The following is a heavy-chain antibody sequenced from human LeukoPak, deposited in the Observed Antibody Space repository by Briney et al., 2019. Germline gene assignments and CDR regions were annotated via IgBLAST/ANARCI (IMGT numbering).Heavy chain of an antibody. V-gene: IGHV1-69*06. CDR3: ARDLYSGSLPEIYDAFDI. D-gene: IGHD1-26*01. CDR1: GYTFTGYY. CDR2: IIPIFGTA. J-gene: IGHJ3*02. Sequence: SSVKVSCKASGYTFTGYYMHWVRQAPGQALEWMGGIIPIFGTANYAQKFQGRVTITADKSTSTAYMELSSLRSEDTAVYYCARDLYSGSLPEIYDAFDIWGQGTMVTVSS.